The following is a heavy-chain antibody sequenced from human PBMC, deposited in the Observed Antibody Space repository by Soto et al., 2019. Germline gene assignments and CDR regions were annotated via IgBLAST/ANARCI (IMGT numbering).Heavy chain of an antibody. CDR1: GYTFTGYY. V-gene: IGHV1-2*04. Sequence: ASVKVSCKASGYTFTGYYMHWVRQAPGQGLEWMGWINPNSGGTNYAQKFQGWVTMTRDTSISTAYMELSRLRSDDTAVYYCARPLYNWNDVSLDYWGQGTLVTVPQ. J-gene: IGHJ4*02. CDR3: ARPLYNWNDVSLDY. CDR2: INPNSGGT. D-gene: IGHD1-1*01.